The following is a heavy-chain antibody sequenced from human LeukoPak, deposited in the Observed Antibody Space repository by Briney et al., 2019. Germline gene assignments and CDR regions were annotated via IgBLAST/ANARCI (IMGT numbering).Heavy chain of an antibody. V-gene: IGHV3-23*01. CDR2: ISGSGGST. D-gene: IGHD5-18*01. CDR1: GFTFSSYA. J-gene: IGHJ4*02. CDR3: AALGYSYGRNFDY. Sequence: LPGGSLRLSCAASGFTFSSYAMSWVRQAPGKGVEWVSGISGSGGSTNYPDSVKGRFTISRDNAKNSLYLQMNSLRAEDTAVYYCAALGYSYGRNFDYWGQGTLVTVSS.